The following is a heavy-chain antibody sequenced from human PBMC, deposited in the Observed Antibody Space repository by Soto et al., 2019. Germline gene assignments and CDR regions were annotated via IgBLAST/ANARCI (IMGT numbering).Heavy chain of an antibody. CDR2: ISSSSSTI. D-gene: IGHD5-18*01. Sequence: PGGSLRLSCAASGFTFSSYSMNWVRQAPGKGLEWVSYISSSSSTIYYADSVKGRFTISRDNAKNSLYLQMNSLRAEDTAVYYCARDSAMASGYWGQGTLVTVSS. J-gene: IGHJ4*02. CDR1: GFTFSSYS. CDR3: ARDSAMASGY. V-gene: IGHV3-48*01.